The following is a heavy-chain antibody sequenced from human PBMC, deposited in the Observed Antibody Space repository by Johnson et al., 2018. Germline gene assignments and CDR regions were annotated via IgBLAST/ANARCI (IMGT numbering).Heavy chain of an antibody. CDR3: AKDPVYCSGGSCMARYYYGMDV. CDR2: ISYDGSNK. V-gene: IGHV3-30*18. D-gene: IGHD2-15*01. J-gene: IGHJ6*02. CDR1: GFTFSGYG. Sequence: QVQLVESEGGVVQPGRSLRLSCAASGFTFSGYGMYWVRQAPGKGLEWVAVISYDGSNKYYVDSVKGRFTISRDNSKNMFYLQMNSLRAEDTAVYYCAKDPVYCSGGSCMARYYYGMDVWGQGTTVTVSS.